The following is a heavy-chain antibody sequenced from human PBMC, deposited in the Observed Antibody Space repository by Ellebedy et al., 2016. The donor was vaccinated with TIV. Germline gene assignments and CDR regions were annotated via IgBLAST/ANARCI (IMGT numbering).Heavy chain of an antibody. CDR3: ARHGRTTLSTFGDT. V-gene: IGHV5-10-1*01. J-gene: IGHJ5*02. Sequence: GESLKISXQSSEYSFISFWISWVRQMPGKGLEWMGTTDPSDSYTKYSPSFEGRVTISADKSISTAYLQWSSLKASDTAIYYCARHGRTTLSTFGDTWGQGTLVTVSS. CDR2: TDPSDSYT. CDR1: EYSFISFW. D-gene: IGHD3-10*01.